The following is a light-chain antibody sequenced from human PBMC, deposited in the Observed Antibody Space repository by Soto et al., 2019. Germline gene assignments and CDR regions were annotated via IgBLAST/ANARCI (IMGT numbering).Light chain of an antibody. Sequence: DIQMTQSPSTLSASVGDRVTITCRASQSISNWLAWYQQKPGKAPKLLIYQASSLESGVPSRFSGRGSGTEFTLTISSVQPDDFATSYCQHYNTYSWFTFGPGTKVDIK. V-gene: IGKV1-5*03. CDR1: QSISNW. J-gene: IGKJ3*01. CDR2: QAS. CDR3: QHYNTYSWFT.